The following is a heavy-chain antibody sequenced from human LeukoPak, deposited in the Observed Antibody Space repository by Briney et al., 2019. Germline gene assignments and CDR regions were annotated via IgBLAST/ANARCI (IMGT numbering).Heavy chain of an antibody. CDR3: ARSPTKRVTEDY. CDR2: IYTSGST. Sequence: SQTLSLTCTVSGGSISSGRYYWSWIRQPAGKGLEWIGRIYTSGSTNYNPSLKSRVTISVDTSKNQFSLKLSSVTAADTAVYFCARSPTKRVTEDYWDQGTLVTVSS. CDR1: GGSISSGRYY. D-gene: IGHD5-18*01. J-gene: IGHJ4*02. V-gene: IGHV4-61*02.